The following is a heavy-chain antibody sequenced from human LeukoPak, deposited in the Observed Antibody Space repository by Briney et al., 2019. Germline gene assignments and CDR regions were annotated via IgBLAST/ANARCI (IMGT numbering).Heavy chain of an antibody. J-gene: IGHJ3*02. CDR1: GYTLTELS. V-gene: IGHV1-24*01. CDR2: FDPEDGET. D-gene: IGHD3-10*01. Sequence: ASVKVSCKVSGYTLTELSMHWVRQAPGKGLEWMGGFDPEDGETIYAQKFQGRVTMTEDTSTDTAYMELSSLRSEDTAVYYCARDHPFFGAFDIWGQGTMVTVSS. CDR3: ARDHPFFGAFDI.